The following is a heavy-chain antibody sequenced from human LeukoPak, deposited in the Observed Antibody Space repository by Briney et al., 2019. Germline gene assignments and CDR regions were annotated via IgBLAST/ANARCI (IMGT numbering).Heavy chain of an antibody. CDR1: GGTFSSYS. CDR3: ARDGEVYSSSSPYPVY. Sequence: ASVKVSCKASGGTFSSYSITWVRQAPGQGLEWMGRIIPILDVANYAQNFQGRVTITADKPTSTAYMELRSLRSEDTAVYYCARDGEVYSSSSPYPVYWGQGTLVTVSS. CDR2: IIPILDVA. J-gene: IGHJ4*02. V-gene: IGHV1-69*04. D-gene: IGHD6-6*01.